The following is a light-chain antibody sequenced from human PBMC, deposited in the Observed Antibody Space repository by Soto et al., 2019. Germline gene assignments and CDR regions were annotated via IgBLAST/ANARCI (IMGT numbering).Light chain of an antibody. CDR2: GAS. V-gene: IGKV3-20*01. J-gene: IGKJ1*01. Sequence: EIVLTQSPGTLSLSPGERATLSCRASQSVSSSYLAWYQQKPGQAPRLLIYGASSRATGIPDRFTGSGSGTDFTLTINRLQSEDFAVYYCQQYNNWPWTFGQGTRWIS. CDR1: QSVSSSY. CDR3: QQYNNWPWT.